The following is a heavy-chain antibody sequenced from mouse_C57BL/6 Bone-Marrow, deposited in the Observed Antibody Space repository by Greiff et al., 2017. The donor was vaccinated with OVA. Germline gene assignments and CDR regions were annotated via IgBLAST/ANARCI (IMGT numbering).Heavy chain of an antibody. J-gene: IGHJ1*03. D-gene: IGHD1-1*01. Sequence: QVQLKESGSELRSPGSSVKLSCKDFDSEVFPIAYMSWVRQKPGHGFEWIGGILPSIGRTIYGEKFEDKATLDADTLSNTAYLELNSLTSEDSAIYYCARPSLIYYYGRGYFDVWGTGTTVTVSS. CDR1: DSEVFPIAY. V-gene: IGHV15-2*01. CDR2: ILPSIGRT. CDR3: ARPSLIYYYGRGYFDV.